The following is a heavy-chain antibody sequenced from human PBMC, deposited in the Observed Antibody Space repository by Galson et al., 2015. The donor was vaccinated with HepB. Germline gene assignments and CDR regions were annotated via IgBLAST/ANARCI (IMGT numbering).Heavy chain of an antibody. D-gene: IGHD3-10*01. CDR2: IYPGDSDT. Sequence: QSGAEVKKPGESLKISCKGSGYSFTSYWIGWVRQMPGKGLEWMGIIYPGDSDTRYSPSFQGQVTISADKSISTAYLQWSSLKASDTAMYYCARSDVLLWFGELFPGAFDIWGQGTMVTVSS. CDR3: ARSDVLLWFGELFPGAFDI. V-gene: IGHV5-51*01. J-gene: IGHJ3*02. CDR1: GYSFTSYW.